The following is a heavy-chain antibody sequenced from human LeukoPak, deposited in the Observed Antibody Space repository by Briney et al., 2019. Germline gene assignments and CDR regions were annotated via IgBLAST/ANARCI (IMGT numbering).Heavy chain of an antibody. D-gene: IGHD1-26*01. CDR1: GGSVSSYY. CDR3: ARHFGGRAWFDP. Sequence: SETLSLTCTVSGGSVSSYYWSWIRQPPGKGLEWIGYIYYSGTTNYNPSLKSRVTISVDTSKNQFSLKLSSVTAADTAVYYCARHFGGRAWFDPWGQGTLVTVSS. V-gene: IGHV4-59*08. J-gene: IGHJ5*02. CDR2: IYYSGTT.